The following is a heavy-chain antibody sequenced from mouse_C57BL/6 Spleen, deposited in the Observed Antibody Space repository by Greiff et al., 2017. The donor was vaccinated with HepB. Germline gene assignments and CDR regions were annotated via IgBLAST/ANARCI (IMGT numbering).Heavy chain of an antibody. CDR1: GFTFSDYG. Sequence: EVQVVESGGGLVKPGGSLKLSCAASGFTFSDYGMHWVRQAPEKGLEWVAYISSGSSTIYYADTVKGRFTISRDNAKNTLFLQMTSLRSEDTAMYYCARKLGREGYYFDYWGQGTTLTVSS. CDR3: ARKLGREGYYFDY. J-gene: IGHJ2*01. V-gene: IGHV5-17*01. D-gene: IGHD4-1*01. CDR2: ISSGSSTI.